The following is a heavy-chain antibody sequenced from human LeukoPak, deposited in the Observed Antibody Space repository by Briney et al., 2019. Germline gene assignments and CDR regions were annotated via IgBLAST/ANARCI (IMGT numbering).Heavy chain of an antibody. CDR2: IYSGGST. V-gene: IGHV3-66*01. J-gene: IGHJ4*02. CDR1: GFTVSSNY. CDR3: ARGSKVVRGVAAIDY. Sequence: PGGSLRLSCAASGFTVSSNYMSWVRQAPGKGLEWVSVIYSGGSTYYADSVKGRFTISRDNSKNTLYLQMNSLRAEDTAVYYCARGSKVVRGVAAIDYWGQGTLVTVSS. D-gene: IGHD3-10*01.